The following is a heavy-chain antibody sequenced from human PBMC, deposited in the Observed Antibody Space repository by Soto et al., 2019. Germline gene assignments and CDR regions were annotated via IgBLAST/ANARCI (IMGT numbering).Heavy chain of an antibody. V-gene: IGHV3-30*18. D-gene: IGHD3-9*01. CDR1: GFTFSSYG. Sequence: GGSLRLSCAASGFTFSSYGMHWVRQAPGKGLEWVAVISYDGSNKYYADSVKGRFTISRDNSKNTLYLQMNSLRAEDTAVYYCAKGPTFLGRGYYDILTGGDYGMDVWGQGTTVTVSS. CDR2: ISYDGSNK. CDR3: AKGPTFLGRGYYDILTGGDYGMDV. J-gene: IGHJ6*02.